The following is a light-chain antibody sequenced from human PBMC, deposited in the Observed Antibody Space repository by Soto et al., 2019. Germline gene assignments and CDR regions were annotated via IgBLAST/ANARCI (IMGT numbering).Light chain of an antibody. CDR3: QLYNIRPLT. Sequence: QFPITLSLSPGGRATLSCSGRRVIGRYLAWYQRKPGQTPRLLIYGTSSRATGIPDKFSGSGSGPEFTLTINRLESEDFAIYYCQLYNIRPLTFGRGTKV. V-gene: IGKV3-20*01. CDR1: RVIGRY. J-gene: IGKJ4*02. CDR2: GTS.